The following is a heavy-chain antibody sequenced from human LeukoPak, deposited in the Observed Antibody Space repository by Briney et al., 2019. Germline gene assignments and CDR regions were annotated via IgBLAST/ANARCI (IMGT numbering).Heavy chain of an antibody. CDR3: ARETYGRFDY. CDR2: ISSSSTYT. V-gene: IGHV3-11*05. D-gene: IGHD4-17*01. CDR1: GGSISSSSFY. J-gene: IGHJ4*02. Sequence: LSLTCTVSGGSISSSSFYWGWIRQPPGKGLEWVSYISSSSTYTDYADSVKGRFTISRDNAKNSLFLQMNSLRAEDTAMYYCARETYGRFDYWGQGTLVTVSS.